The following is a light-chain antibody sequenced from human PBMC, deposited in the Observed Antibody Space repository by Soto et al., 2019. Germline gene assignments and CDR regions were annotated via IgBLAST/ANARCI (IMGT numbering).Light chain of an antibody. CDR3: QQYGTYPWT. V-gene: IGKV1-5*01. CDR2: DAS. Sequence: DIQMTQSPSTLSASVGDTVTITCRASQSISSWLAWYQQKPGKAPNLLIYDASSLESGVPSRFSGTGYGTEFTLTISSLRPDDFATYYCQQYGTYPWTFGQGTKVEIK. J-gene: IGKJ1*01. CDR1: QSISSW.